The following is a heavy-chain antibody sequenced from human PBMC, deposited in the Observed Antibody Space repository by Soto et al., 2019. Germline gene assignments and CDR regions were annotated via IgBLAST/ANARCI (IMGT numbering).Heavy chain of an antibody. V-gene: IGHV1-18*01. Sequence: QVQLVQSGSEVKNPGASVKVSCKASGYTFTSYGISGVRQAPGQGLEWMGWISAYNCNTNYAQKLQGRVTMTTDTSTGTAYMELRSLRSDDTAVYYCARSKSGNQFDYWGQGTLVTVSS. CDR3: ARSKSGNQFDY. CDR1: GYTFTSYG. J-gene: IGHJ4*02. D-gene: IGHD2-15*01. CDR2: ISAYNCNT.